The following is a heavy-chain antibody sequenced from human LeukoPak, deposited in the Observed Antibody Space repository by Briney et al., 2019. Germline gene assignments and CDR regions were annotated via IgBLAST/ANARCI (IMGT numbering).Heavy chain of an antibody. CDR2: INHSGST. J-gene: IGHJ4*02. D-gene: IGHD3-3*01. V-gene: IGHV4-34*01. Sequence: LSLSCAASGFPFSSYGMHWVRQAPGKGLEWIGEINHSGSTNYNPSLKSRVTISVDTSKNQFSLKLSSVTAADTAVYYCARIHTIFGVVIKPLDYWGQGTLVTVSS. CDR1: GFPFSSYG. CDR3: ARIHTIFGVVIKPLDY.